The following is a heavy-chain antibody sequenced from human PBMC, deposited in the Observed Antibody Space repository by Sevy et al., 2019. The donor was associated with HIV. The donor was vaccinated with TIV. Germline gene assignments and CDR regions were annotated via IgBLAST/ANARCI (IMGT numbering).Heavy chain of an antibody. CDR1: GFTFSSYA. J-gene: IGHJ4*02. Sequence: GGSLRLSCAASGFTFSSYAMSWVRQAPGKGLEWVSAISGSGGSTYYAHSVKDRFTISRDNSKNTLYLQMNSLRAEDTAIYYCAKPPPGAQQLAANWGQGTLVTVSS. D-gene: IGHD6-13*01. V-gene: IGHV3-23*01. CDR3: AKPPPGAQQLAAN. CDR2: ISGSGGST.